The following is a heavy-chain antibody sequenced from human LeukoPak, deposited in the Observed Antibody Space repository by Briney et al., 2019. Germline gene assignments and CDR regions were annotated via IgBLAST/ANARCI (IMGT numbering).Heavy chain of an antibody. V-gene: IGHV4-34*12. CDR2: ILHSGST. CDR3: LTVLSAVYGNQN. J-gene: IGHJ1*01. Sequence: SETLSLTCAVYGGSFSGHYWAWIRQPPGKGLEWIGEILHSGSTTYNPSLTTRVTVSVDTSKNQFSLELRSVTAADTAVYYCLTVLSAVYGNQNGGRGPLVTVSS. CDR1: GGSFSGHY. D-gene: IGHD5/OR15-5a*01.